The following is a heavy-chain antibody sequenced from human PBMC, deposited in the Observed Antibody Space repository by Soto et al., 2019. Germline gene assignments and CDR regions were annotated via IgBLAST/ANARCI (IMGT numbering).Heavy chain of an antibody. CDR2: ISYDGSRQ. Sequence: QAQLVESGGGVVQPGRSLRLSCAASGFAFSSYGMHWVRQAPGTGLGWVAVISYDGSRQHYADSVKCRFTISRDNSKNMVLLQMSSLRAADTAVYYCVSDRGYGHASVPYSWGQGTLVSVSS. D-gene: IGHD5-18*01. J-gene: IGHJ4*02. CDR1: GFAFSSYG. CDR3: VSDRGYGHASVPYS. V-gene: IGHV3-30*03.